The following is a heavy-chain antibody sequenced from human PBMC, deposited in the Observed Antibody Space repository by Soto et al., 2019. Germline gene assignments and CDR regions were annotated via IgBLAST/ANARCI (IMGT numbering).Heavy chain of an antibody. V-gene: IGHV4-34*01. J-gene: IGHJ4*02. Sequence: SSETLSLTCAVYGGSFSGYYWSWIRQPPGKGLEWIGEINHSGSTNYNPSLKSRVTISVDTSKNQFSLKLSSVTAADTAVYYCARGPTRYDFWSGYYSYYFDYWGQGTLVTVSS. CDR3: ARGPTRYDFWSGYYSYYFDY. CDR1: GGSFSGYY. CDR2: INHSGST. D-gene: IGHD3-3*01.